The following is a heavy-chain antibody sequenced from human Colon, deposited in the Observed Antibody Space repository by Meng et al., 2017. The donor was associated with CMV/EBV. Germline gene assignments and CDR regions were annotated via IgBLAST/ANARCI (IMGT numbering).Heavy chain of an antibody. Sequence: SGVSVRTSYMTWVRQAPGKGLEWVSVIYGGGSTYYADSVRGRFIISRDNSKNTVYLQMNSLRAEDTAVYYCASSPRTGGWHFHYFDFWGQGTLVTVSS. V-gene: IGHV3-53*01. CDR1: GVSVRTSY. D-gene: IGHD6-19*01. CDR3: ASSPRTGGWHFHYFDF. CDR2: IYGGGST. J-gene: IGHJ4*02.